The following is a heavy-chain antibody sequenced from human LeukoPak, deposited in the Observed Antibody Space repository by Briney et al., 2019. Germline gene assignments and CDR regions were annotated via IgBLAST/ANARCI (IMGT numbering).Heavy chain of an antibody. D-gene: IGHD3-10*01. J-gene: IGHJ4*02. CDR3: TRSPLLWFGEPRPTGFDY. V-gene: IGHV3-49*03. CDR1: GFTFGDYA. CDR2: IRSKAYGGTT. Sequence: GRSLRLSCTASGFTFGDYAMSWFRQAPGKGLEWVGFIRSKAYGGTTEYAASVKGRFTISRDDSKSIAYLQMNSLKTEDTAVYYCTRSPLLWFGEPRPTGFDYWGQGTLVTVSS.